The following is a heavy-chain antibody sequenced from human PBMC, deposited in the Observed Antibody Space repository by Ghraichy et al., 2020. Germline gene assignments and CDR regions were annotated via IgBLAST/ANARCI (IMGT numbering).Heavy chain of an antibody. J-gene: IGHJ6*02. CDR3: AKVYSSSWYYYYYYGMDV. V-gene: IGHV3-30*02. Sequence: GGSLRLSCAASGFTFSSYGMHWVRQAPGKGLEWVAFIRYDGSNKYYADSVKGRFTISRDNSKNTLYLQMNSLRAEDTAVYYCAKVYSSSWYYYYYYGMDVWGQGTTVTVSS. D-gene: IGHD6-13*01. CDR2: IRYDGSNK. CDR1: GFTFSSYG.